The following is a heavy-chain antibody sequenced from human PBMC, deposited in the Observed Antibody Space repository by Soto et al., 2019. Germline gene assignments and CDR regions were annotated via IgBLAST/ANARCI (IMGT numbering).Heavy chain of an antibody. J-gene: IGHJ4*02. D-gene: IGHD4-17*01. CDR2: IYYSGST. Sequence: QLQLQESGPGLVKPSETLSLTCTVSGGSISSSSYYGGWIRQPPGEGLEWIGSIYYSGSTYYNPSLKSRVTIPVDTSNNQCSLKLSSVHAEDTAVYECARGADLDYGDYAGTYYFDDCGQGTLVTVAS. CDR1: GGSISSSSYY. V-gene: IGHV4-39*01. CDR3: ARGADLDYGDYAGTYYFDD.